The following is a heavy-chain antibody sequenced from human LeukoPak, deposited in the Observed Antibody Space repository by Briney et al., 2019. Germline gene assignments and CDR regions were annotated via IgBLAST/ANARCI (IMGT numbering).Heavy chain of an antibody. D-gene: IGHD6-19*01. CDR1: GDSIYSHY. Sequence: SETLSLTCAVPGDSIYSHYWGWIRQPTGKGLEWIGDIYYKGNTNYNPSLKSRVTISLDTSKNHLSLTLTSVVAADTAIYYCMRRDTGWNYSDYWGQGILVTVSS. V-gene: IGHV4-59*08. J-gene: IGHJ4*02. CDR2: IYYKGNT. CDR3: MRRDTGWNYSDY.